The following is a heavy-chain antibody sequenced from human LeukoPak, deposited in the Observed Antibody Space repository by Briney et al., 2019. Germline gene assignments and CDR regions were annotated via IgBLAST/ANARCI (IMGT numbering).Heavy chain of an antibody. CDR2: IYSSEST. J-gene: IGHJ5*02. V-gene: IGHV4-59*01. CDR1: GGSISSYY. CDR3: ARADPNASGYFYRFNWFDP. Sequence: SETLSLTCTVSGGSISSYYWNWVRQPPGKGLEWMGNIYSSESTDYNPSLKSRVTISLDTSKFQFSLRLNSVTAADTAVYYCARADPNASGYFYRFNWFDPWGQGTLVTVSS. D-gene: IGHD3-10*01.